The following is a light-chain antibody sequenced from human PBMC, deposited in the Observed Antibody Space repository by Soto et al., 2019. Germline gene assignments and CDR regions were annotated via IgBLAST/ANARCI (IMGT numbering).Light chain of an antibody. Sequence: QSVLTQPASVSGSPGQSITISCTGTSNDVGGYNYVSWYQQYPDKAPTLIIYDVSNRPSGVSTRFSGSKSGNRASLTISGLQAEGEADYYCSSYTTTTTSCVFGTGTKVTVL. CDR3: SSYTTTTTSCV. CDR2: DVS. J-gene: IGLJ1*01. CDR1: SNDVGGYNY. V-gene: IGLV2-14*01.